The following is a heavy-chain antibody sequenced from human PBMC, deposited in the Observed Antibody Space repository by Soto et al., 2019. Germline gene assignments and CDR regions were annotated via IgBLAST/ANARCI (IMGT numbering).Heavy chain of an antibody. Sequence: QLQLQESGPGLVKPSETLSLTCTVSGGSISSSSYYWGWIRQPPGKGLEWIGSIYYSGSTYYNPSLKSRVTISVDTSRIQFSLKLSSVTAADTAVYYFARHQADSTKLSPFGYWGQGTLVTVSS. D-gene: IGHD2-2*01. CDR1: GGSISSSSYY. J-gene: IGHJ4*02. CDR2: IYYSGST. V-gene: IGHV4-39*01. CDR3: ARHQADSTKLSPFGY.